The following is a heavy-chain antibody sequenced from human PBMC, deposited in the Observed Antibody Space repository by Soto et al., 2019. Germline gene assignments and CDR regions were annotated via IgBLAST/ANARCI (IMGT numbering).Heavy chain of an antibody. V-gene: IGHV4-30-4*01. CDR1: GGSISSGDYY. Sequence: QVQLQESGPGLVKPSQTLSLTCTVSGGSISSGDYYWSWIRQPPGKGLEWIGYIFYSGSTYYNPSLKSRVTISVDTSKHQFSLKLSSVTAADTAVYYCARGGGYGLGIDYWGQGTLVTVSS. CDR3: ARGGGYGLGIDY. CDR2: IFYSGST. J-gene: IGHJ4*02. D-gene: IGHD5-12*01.